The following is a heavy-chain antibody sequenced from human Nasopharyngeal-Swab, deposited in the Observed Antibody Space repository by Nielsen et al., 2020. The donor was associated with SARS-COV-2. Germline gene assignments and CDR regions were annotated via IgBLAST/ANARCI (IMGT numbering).Heavy chain of an antibody. D-gene: IGHD3-16*01. CDR1: GFTFDDYA. CDR3: GRGGKLGALDI. CDR2: ISWNSGSI. Sequence: SLKIPCAASGFTFDDYAMHWVRQAPGKGLEWVSGISWNSGSIGYADSVKGRFTISRDNAKNSLELQMNSLRVEDTAVYYCGRGGKLGALDIWGQGTMVTVSS. J-gene: IGHJ3*02. V-gene: IGHV3-9*01.